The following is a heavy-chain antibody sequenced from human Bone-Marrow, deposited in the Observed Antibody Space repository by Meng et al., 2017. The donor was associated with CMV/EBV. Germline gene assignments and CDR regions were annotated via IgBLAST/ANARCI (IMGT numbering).Heavy chain of an antibody. CDR1: GGSFSGYY. CDR2: INHSGST. CDR3: ARVRDQFRYFDY. Sequence: SETLSLTCAVYGGSFSGYYWSWIRQPPGKGLEWIGEINHSGSTNYNPSLKSRVTISVDTSKNQFSLKLSSVTAADTAVYYCARVRDQFRYFDYWGQGTPVTVYS. J-gene: IGHJ4*02. V-gene: IGHV4-34*01.